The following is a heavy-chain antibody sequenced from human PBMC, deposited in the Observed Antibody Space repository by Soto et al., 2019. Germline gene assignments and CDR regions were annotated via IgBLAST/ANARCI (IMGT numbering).Heavy chain of an antibody. D-gene: IGHD6-13*01. CDR3: ARGSSWSPYYFDY. CDR2: INPNSGGT. CDR1: GYTFTGYY. Sequence: GASVKVSCKASGYTFTGYYMHWVRQAPGQGLEWMGWINPNSGGTNYAQKFQGWVTMTRDTSISTAYMELSRLRSDDTAVYYCARGSSWSPYYFDYWGQGTLVTVSS. J-gene: IGHJ4*02. V-gene: IGHV1-2*04.